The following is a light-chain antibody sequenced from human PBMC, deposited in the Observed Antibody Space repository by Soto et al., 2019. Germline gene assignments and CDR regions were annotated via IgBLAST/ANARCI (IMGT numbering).Light chain of an antibody. CDR2: DAS. J-gene: IGKJ1*01. CDR3: QQYKSYTSWT. CDR1: QGIRND. Sequence: DIQMTQSPSSLSASVGDRVTITCRASQGIRNDLGWYQQKPGKAPNLLIYDASILESGVPSRFSGSGSGTEFSLTISSLQADDFATYYCQQYKSYTSWTFGQGTKVEI. V-gene: IGKV1-17*01.